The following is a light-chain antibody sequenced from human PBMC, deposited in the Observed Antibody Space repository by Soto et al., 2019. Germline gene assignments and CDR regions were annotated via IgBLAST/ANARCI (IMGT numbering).Light chain of an antibody. Sequence: EIVLTQSPGTLSLSPGERATLSCRASESVISSYLAWYQQKPGQAPRLLIFIASSRAAGIPDRFSGSGSGKDLTLTISRLEPEDFAVYYCQQYGSSPWTFGQGTKVESK. CDR2: IAS. CDR1: ESVISSY. V-gene: IGKV3-20*01. CDR3: QQYGSSPWT. J-gene: IGKJ1*01.